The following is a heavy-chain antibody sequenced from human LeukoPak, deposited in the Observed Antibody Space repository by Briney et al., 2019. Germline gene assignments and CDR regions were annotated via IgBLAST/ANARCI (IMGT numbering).Heavy chain of an antibody. CDR1: GFTFSNTW. Sequence: GGSPRLSCAASGFTFSNTWMSWVRQAPGKGLEWVGRIKSKTDGGTTDYAAPVKGRFTISRDDSKNTLYLQMNSLKTEDTAVYYCTTDRPHNNRDYWGQGTLVTVSS. CDR2: IKSKTDGGTT. D-gene: IGHD1-14*01. J-gene: IGHJ4*02. CDR3: TTDRPHNNRDY. V-gene: IGHV3-15*01.